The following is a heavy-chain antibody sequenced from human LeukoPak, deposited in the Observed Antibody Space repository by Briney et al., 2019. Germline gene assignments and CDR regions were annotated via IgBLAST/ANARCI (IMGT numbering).Heavy chain of an antibody. D-gene: IGHD3-10*01. V-gene: IGHV3-48*03. CDR3: ARGRNAGHYFDY. CDR2: ICSSASTI. Sequence: GGSLRLSCAASGFTFSSYEMNWVRQTPGKGLEWVSYICSSASTIYFADSVRGRFTISRDNAKNSLFLQMNSLRAEDTAVYYCARGRNAGHYFDYWGQGALVTVS. J-gene: IGHJ4*02. CDR1: GFTFSSYE.